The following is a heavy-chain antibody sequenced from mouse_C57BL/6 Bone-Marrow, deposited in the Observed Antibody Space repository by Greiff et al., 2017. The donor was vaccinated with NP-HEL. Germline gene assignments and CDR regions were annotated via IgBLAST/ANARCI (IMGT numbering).Heavy chain of an antibody. CDR2: IYPGSGST. CDR3: AREGLYDYDDRYYAMDY. V-gene: IGHV1-55*01. D-gene: IGHD2-4*01. Sequence: QVQLQQPGAELVKPGASVKMSCKASGYTFTSYWITWVKQRPGQGLEWIGDIYPGSGSTNYNEKFKSKATLTVDTSSSTAYMQLSSLTSEDSAVYYCAREGLYDYDDRYYAMDYWGQGTSVTVSS. CDR1: GYTFTSYW. J-gene: IGHJ4*01.